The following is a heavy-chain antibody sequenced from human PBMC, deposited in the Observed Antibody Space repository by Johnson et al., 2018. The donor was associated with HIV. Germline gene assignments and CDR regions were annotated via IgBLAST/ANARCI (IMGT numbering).Heavy chain of an antibody. CDR1: GFTFSSYG. CDR3: ARGGGSYYSGAFDI. Sequence: QVQLVESGGGLVQPGGSLRLSCAASGFTFSSYGMHWVRQAPGKGLEWVAFISNDGNNKYHADSVKGRFTISRDNSKNTLFLQMNSLTADDTALYYCARGGGSYYSGAFDIWGQGTMVTVSS. J-gene: IGHJ3*02. D-gene: IGHD1-26*01. V-gene: IGHV3-30*19. CDR2: ISNDGNNK.